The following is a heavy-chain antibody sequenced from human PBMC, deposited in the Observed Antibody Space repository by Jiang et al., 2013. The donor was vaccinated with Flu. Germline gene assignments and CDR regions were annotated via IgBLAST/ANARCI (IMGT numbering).Heavy chain of an antibody. V-gene: IGHV6-1*01. CDR3: ARDFRAVAGTGYDYYGMDV. J-gene: IGHJ6*02. D-gene: IGHD6-19*01. Sequence: LTCAISGDSVSSNNAAWNWIRQSPSRGLEWLGRTYYRSKWYSDYAIFVKSRITINPDTSKNQFSLQLNSVTPEDAAVYFCARDFRAVAGTGYDYYGMDVWGQGTTVTVSS. CDR1: GDSVSSNNAA. CDR2: TYYRSKWYS.